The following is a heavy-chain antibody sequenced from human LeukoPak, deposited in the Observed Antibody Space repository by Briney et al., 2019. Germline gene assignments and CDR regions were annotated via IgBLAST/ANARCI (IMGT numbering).Heavy chain of an antibody. CDR1: GYTLSELS. CDR3: ATGDMATIDTDGFDI. D-gene: IGHD5-24*01. V-gene: IGHV1-24*01. CDR2: FDPEDGEL. J-gene: IGHJ3*02. Sequence: ASVKVSCKVSGYTLSELSIHWVRQAPGKGLEWMGGFDPEDGELNYAQKFQGRVTMTEDTSTDTAYMQLTSLRSEDTAVYYCATGDMATIDTDGFDIWGQGTMVIVSS.